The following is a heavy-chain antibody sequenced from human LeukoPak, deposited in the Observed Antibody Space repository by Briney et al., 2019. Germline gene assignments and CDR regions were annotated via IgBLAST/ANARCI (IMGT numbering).Heavy chain of an antibody. V-gene: IGHV1-18*01. CDR2: ISAYNGNA. Sequence: GASVKVSCKASGYTFTSYGISWVRQAPGQGLEWMGWISAYNGNANYAQKLQGRVTMTTDTSTSTAYMELRSLRSDDTAVYYCAVSSSSHPNDYWGQGTLVTVSS. J-gene: IGHJ4*02. CDR1: GYTFTSYG. CDR3: AVSSSSHPNDY. D-gene: IGHD6-6*01.